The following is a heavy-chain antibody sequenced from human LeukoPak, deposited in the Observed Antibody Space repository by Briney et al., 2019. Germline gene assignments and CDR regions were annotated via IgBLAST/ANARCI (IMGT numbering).Heavy chain of an antibody. CDR3: ARHYDSSGYYDGFDY. D-gene: IGHD3-22*01. V-gene: IGHV1-18*01. CDR1: GYTFTSYG. CDR2: ISAYNGNT. J-gene: IGHJ4*02. Sequence: ASVKVSCKASGYTFTSYGISWVRQAPGQGLEWMGWISAYNGNTNYAQKLQGRVTMTTDTSTSTAYMELRSLRSDDTAVYYCARHYDSSGYYDGFDYWGQGTLVTVSS.